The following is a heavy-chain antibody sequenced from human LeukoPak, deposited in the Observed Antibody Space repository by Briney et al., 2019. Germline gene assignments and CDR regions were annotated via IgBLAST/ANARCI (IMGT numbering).Heavy chain of an antibody. CDR2: INPNSGGT. J-gene: IGHJ4*02. CDR3: ARVDANRIFDY. V-gene: IGHV1-2*06. D-gene: IGHD2-15*01. CDR1: GYTFTGYY. Sequence: ASVKVSCKASGYTFTGYYMHWVRQAPGQGLERMGRINPNSGGTNYAQKFQGRVTMTRDTSISTAYMELSRLRSDDTAVYYCARVDANRIFDYWGQGTLVTVSS.